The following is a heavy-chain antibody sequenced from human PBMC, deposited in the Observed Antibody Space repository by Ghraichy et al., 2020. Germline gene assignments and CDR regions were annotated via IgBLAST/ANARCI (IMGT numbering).Heavy chain of an antibody. J-gene: IGHJ3*02. CDR2: ISSSSSTI. CDR1: GFTFSSYS. D-gene: IGHD3-22*01. CDR3: ARDGGREYYYDSSGYWIYAFDI. V-gene: IGHV3-48*01. Sequence: GVSLRLSCAASGFTFSSYSMNWVRQAPGKGLEWVSYISSSSSTIYYADSVKGRFTISRDNAKNSLYLQMNSLRAEDTAVYYCARDGGREYYYDSSGYWIYAFDIWGQGTMVTVSS.